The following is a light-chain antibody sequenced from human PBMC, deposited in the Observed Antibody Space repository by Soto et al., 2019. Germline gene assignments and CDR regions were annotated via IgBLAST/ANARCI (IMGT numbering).Light chain of an antibody. CDR3: CSFAGTYNYYV. CDR1: SSDVGAYNY. J-gene: IGLJ1*01. Sequence: QSVLTQPRSVSESPGQSVTISCTGTSSDVGAYNYVSWYQQHPGKVPKLMISDVNKRPSGVPDRFSGSKSGNTASLTISGLQAEDEADYYCCSFAGTYNYYVFGTGTKVTVL. CDR2: DVN. V-gene: IGLV2-11*01.